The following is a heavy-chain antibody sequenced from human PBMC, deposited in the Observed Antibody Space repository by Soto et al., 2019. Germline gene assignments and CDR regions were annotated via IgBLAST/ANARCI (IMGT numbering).Heavy chain of an antibody. Sequence: SETLSLTCAVYGGSFSGYYWSWIRQPPGKGLEWIGEINHSGSTNYNPSLKSRVTISVDTSKNQFSLKLSSVTAADTAVYYCARGPGTIFGVVILRAYGMDVWGQGTTVTVSS. CDR2: INHSGST. J-gene: IGHJ6*02. CDR1: GGSFSGYY. D-gene: IGHD3-3*01. CDR3: ARGPGTIFGVVILRAYGMDV. V-gene: IGHV4-34*01.